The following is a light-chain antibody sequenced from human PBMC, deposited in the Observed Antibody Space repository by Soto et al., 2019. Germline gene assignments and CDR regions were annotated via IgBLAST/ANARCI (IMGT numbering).Light chain of an antibody. CDR3: QSYDSSLRAYV. Sequence: QSVLTQPPSVSGAPGQRVTISCTGISSNIGAGYDVHWYQQFPGAAPKLLIYGNTNRPSGVPNRFSGSKSGTSASLAITELQAEDEADYYCQSYDSSLRAYVFGAGTKVTVL. J-gene: IGLJ1*01. CDR1: SSNIGAGYD. CDR2: GNT. V-gene: IGLV1-40*01.